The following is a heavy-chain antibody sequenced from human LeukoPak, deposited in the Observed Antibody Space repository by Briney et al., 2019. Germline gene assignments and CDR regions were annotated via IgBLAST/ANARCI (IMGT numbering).Heavy chain of an antibody. CDR1: GDSVSNDNAV. D-gene: IGHD6-19*01. CDR2: TYYRSKWYY. Sequence: SQTLSLTCAISGDSVSNDNAVWNWVRQSPSRGIEWLGRTYYRSKWYYDYPVSVKSRITFNVDTSKNQFSLHLNSVSPEDTAVYYCARYGGGWSFDYWGQGTLVTVSS. J-gene: IGHJ4*02. CDR3: ARYGGGWSFDY. V-gene: IGHV6-1*01.